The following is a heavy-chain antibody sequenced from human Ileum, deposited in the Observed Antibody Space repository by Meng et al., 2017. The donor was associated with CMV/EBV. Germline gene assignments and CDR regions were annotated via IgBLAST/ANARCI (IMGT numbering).Heavy chain of an antibody. CDR1: TNYA. J-gene: IGHJ4*02. D-gene: IGHD3-10*01. CDR3: ARQSNLIRNYYGSGSYFSDY. Sequence: TNYAVHWLRQAPGQSLEWMGWINAANGNTKYSQNFQGRVTFTRDTSANTAYMEVSSLRSEDTAVYYCARQSNLIRNYYGSGSYFSDYWGQGTLVTVSS. V-gene: IGHV1-3*01. CDR2: INAANGNT.